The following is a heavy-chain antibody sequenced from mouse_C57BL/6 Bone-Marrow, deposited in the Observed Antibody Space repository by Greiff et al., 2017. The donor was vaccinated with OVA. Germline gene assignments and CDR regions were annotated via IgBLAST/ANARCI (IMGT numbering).Heavy chain of an antibody. V-gene: IGHV3-6*01. CDR3: ARAGDYVYWYFDG. CDR1: GYSITSGYY. D-gene: IGHD2-4*01. J-gene: IGHJ1*03. CDR2: ISYAGSN. Sequence: EVKLMESGPGLVKPSQSLSLPCSVPGYSITSGYYWNWIRQFPGNKLEWMGYISYAGSNNYNPSLQNRISITRDTSKNQFFLKLNSVTTEDTATYYCARAGDYVYWYFDGWGTGTTVTVSS.